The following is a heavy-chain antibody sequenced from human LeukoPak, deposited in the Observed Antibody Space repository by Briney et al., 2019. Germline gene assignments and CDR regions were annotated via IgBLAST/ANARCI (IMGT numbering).Heavy chain of an antibody. J-gene: IGHJ4*02. Sequence: AETLSLTCDVSGASTNIDSYFWGCIRQPPGKGLEWVGRGSYARSGSHYNPSLKNRVTISVDTSRNRYTLKLHSVTTADTAVYYCVRLWLRWGIDYWGQGSLVTVSS. CDR3: VRLWLRWGIDY. D-gene: IGHD5-12*01. CDR1: GASTNIDSYF. CDR2: GSYARSGS. V-gene: IGHV4-39*01.